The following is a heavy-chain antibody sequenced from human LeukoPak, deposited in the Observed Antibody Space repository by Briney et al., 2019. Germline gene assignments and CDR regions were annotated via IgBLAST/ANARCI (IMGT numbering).Heavy chain of an antibody. CDR3: ARHRINSGWEVFDY. CDR1: GYSFTSYW. Sequence: GESLKISCKGSGYSFTSYWIGWVRQMPGKGLGWGGIIYPGDSDPRYSPSFQGRVTISVDKSIRTAYLQWSSLKASDIARYYCARHRINSGWEVFDYWGQGTLVTVSS. CDR2: IYPGDSDP. J-gene: IGHJ4*02. V-gene: IGHV5-51*01. D-gene: IGHD6-19*01.